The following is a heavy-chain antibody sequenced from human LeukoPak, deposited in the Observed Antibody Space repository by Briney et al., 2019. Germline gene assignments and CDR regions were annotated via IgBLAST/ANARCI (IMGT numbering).Heavy chain of an antibody. CDR2: IKEDGSEK. Sequence: GGSLRLSCAASGFTFSSYWMSWVRQAPGKGLEWVANIKEDGSEKHYVDSVKGRFTISRDNAKNSLYLQMNSLRAEDTAVYYCASDAPHLDVWGQGTTVTVSS. CDR3: ASDAPHLDV. V-gene: IGHV3-7*01. CDR1: GFTFSSYW. J-gene: IGHJ6*02.